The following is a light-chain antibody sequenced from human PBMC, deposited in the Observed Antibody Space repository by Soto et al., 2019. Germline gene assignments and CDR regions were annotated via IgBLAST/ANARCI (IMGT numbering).Light chain of an antibody. V-gene: IGKV3-20*01. J-gene: IGKJ4*01. Sequence: EIVLTQSPGTLSLSPGDRASLSCRASQSVSRNYVAWYHYKPGQAPRILVYDTSSRATGIPDRFSGSGSGADFTLTISRLEPEDFAVYFCQQYGRRPLTFGGGPKVEIK. CDR3: QQYGRRPLT. CDR1: QSVSRNY. CDR2: DTS.